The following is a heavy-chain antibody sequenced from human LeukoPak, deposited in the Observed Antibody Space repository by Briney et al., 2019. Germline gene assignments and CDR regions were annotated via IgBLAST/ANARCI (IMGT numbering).Heavy chain of an antibody. CDR2: ISGSGGST. V-gene: IGHV3-23*01. Sequence: PGGSLRLSCAASGFTFSSYAMSWVRQAPRKGLEWVSAISGSGGSTYYADSVKGRFTISRDSSKNTLYLQMNSLRAEDTAVYYCAKEIYCSGGSCYSDAFDIWGQGTMVTVSS. CDR1: GFTFSSYA. D-gene: IGHD2-15*01. CDR3: AKEIYCSGGSCYSDAFDI. J-gene: IGHJ3*02.